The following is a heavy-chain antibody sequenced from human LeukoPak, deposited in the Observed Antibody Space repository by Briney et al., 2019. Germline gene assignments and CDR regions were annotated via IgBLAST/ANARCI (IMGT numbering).Heavy chain of an antibody. Sequence: GGSLRLSCAASGFTFSSYSMNWVRQAPAKGLEWVSSISSSSSYIYYADSVKGRFTISRDNAKNSLYLQMNSLRAEDTAVYYCARVSILLWFGETGSSDYWGQGTLVTVSS. D-gene: IGHD3-10*01. CDR1: GFTFSSYS. J-gene: IGHJ4*02. V-gene: IGHV3-21*01. CDR3: ARVSILLWFGETGSSDY. CDR2: ISSSSSYI.